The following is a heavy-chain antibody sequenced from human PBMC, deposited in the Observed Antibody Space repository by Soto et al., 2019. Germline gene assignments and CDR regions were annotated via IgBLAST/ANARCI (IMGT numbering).Heavy chain of an antibody. CDR3: ARPAGYSSGWYSGGEF. CDR2: ISSSGSTI. J-gene: IGHJ4*01. D-gene: IGHD6-19*01. V-gene: IGHV3-48*04. Sequence: GGSLRLSCAASGFTFSSYSMNWVRQAPGKGLEWVSYISSSGSTIYYADSVKGRFTISRDNAKNSLYLQMNSLRAEDTAVYYCARPAGYSSGWYSGGEFWGHGTLVTVSS. CDR1: GFTFSSYS.